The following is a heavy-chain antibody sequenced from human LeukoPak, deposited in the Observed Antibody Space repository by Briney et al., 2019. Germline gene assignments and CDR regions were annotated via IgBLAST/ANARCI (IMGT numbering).Heavy chain of an antibody. D-gene: IGHD6-13*01. J-gene: IGHJ4*02. V-gene: IGHV6-1*01. CDR3: AREKVLYSSSWYGSSGRLYYFDY. CDR2: TYYRSKWYN. CDR1: GDSVSSNSAA. Sequence: SQTLSLTCAISGDSVSSNSAAWNWIRQSPSRGLEWLGRTYYRSKWYNDYAVSVKSRITINPDTSKNQFSLQLNSVTPEDTAVYYCAREKVLYSSSWYGSSGRLYYFDYWGQGTLVTVSS.